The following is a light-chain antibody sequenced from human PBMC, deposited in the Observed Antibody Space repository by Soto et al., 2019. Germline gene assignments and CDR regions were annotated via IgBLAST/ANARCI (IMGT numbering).Light chain of an antibody. J-gene: IGKJ5*01. Sequence: DMQMTQSPSSVSASVGDRFTITCRSSLGISTWLAWYQQKPGKAPSLMIYAASNLQTGVPSRFSGSASGTDFTLTISSLQPEDFATYYCQQANSFPITFAQGTRLEIK. V-gene: IGKV1-12*01. CDR1: LGISTW. CDR3: QQANSFPIT. CDR2: AAS.